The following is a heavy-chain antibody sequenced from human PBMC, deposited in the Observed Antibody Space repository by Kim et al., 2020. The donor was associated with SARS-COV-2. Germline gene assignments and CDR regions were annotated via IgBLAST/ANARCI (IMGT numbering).Heavy chain of an antibody. CDR2: ITPSGST. Sequence: SETLSLTCAVYGVSFSGYYWSWVRQPPGKGLECIGEITPSGSTSYNPSLKSRVTISIDTSKKQLSLKLTSVTAADTAVYYCARAWDVWGQGTSVTVSS. CDR3: ARAWDV. J-gene: IGHJ6*02. V-gene: IGHV4-34*01. CDR1: GVSFSGYY.